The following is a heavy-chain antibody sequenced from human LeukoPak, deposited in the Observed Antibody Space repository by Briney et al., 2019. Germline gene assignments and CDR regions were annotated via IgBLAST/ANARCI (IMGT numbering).Heavy chain of an antibody. Sequence: GGSLRLSCAASGFTFSSYGMHWVRQAPGKGLEWVAFIRYDGSNKYYADSVKGRFTISRDNSKNTLYLQMNSLRAEDTAVYYCAKDGITIFGVVTKPFDIWGQGTMVTASS. CDR1: GFTFSSYG. D-gene: IGHD3-3*01. V-gene: IGHV3-30*02. CDR3: AKDGITIFGVVTKPFDI. J-gene: IGHJ3*02. CDR2: IRYDGSNK.